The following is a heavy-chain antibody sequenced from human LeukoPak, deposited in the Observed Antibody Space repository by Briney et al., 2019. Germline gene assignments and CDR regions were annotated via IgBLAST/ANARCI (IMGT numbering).Heavy chain of an antibody. D-gene: IGHD6-13*01. CDR2: ISWNSGGI. CDR3: AKDRTYGYSSSPHFDP. Sequence: GGSLRLSCAASGFTFDDYAMHWVRQAPGKGLEWVSGISWNSGGIAYADSVKGRFTISRDNAKNSLYLQMNSLRAEDTALYYCAKDRTYGYSSSPHFDPWGQGTLVTVSS. V-gene: IGHV3-9*01. J-gene: IGHJ5*02. CDR1: GFTFDDYA.